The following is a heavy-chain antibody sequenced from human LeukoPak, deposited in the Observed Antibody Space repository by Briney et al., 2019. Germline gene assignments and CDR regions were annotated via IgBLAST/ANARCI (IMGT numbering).Heavy chain of an antibody. V-gene: IGHV4-59*01. CDR3: ARAVVVPAAIKKYYFDY. CDR2: IYYSGST. Sequence: SETLSLTCTVSGGSISSYYWSWIRQPPGKGLEWIGYIYYSGSTNYNPSLKSRVTISVDTSKNQFSLKLSSVTVADTAVYYCARAVVVPAAIKKYYFDYWGQGTLVTVSS. J-gene: IGHJ4*02. D-gene: IGHD2-2*01. CDR1: GGSISSYY.